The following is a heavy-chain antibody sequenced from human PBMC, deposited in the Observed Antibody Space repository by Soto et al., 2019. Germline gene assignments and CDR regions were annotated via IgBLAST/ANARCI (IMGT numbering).Heavy chain of an antibody. Sequence: EVQLLESGGGLVQPGGSLRLSCAASGFTFSSYAMSWVRQAPGKGLEWVSAISGSGGSTYYADSVKGRFTIPRDNSKNTLYLQMNSLRAEDTAVYYCAKDLRRGVVAATGVGYWGQGTLVTVSS. J-gene: IGHJ4*02. V-gene: IGHV3-23*01. CDR2: ISGSGGST. CDR1: GFTFSSYA. CDR3: AKDLRRGVVAATGVGY. D-gene: IGHD2-15*01.